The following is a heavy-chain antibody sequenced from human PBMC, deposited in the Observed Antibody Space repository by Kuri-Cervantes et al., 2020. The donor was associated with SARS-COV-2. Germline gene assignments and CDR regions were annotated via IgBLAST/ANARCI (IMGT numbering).Heavy chain of an antibody. J-gene: IGHJ4*02. V-gene: IGHV3-66*02. CDR3: ARELGGGSV. CDR2: IYAGGGT. Sequence: GEPLKISCAASGFIVSSSYMSWVRQAPGKGLEWVSIIYAGGGTYYADSVKGQFTISRDISKNTVFPQMNRLRPEDTAVYYCARELGGGSVWGQGTLVTVSS. CDR1: GFIVSSSY. D-gene: IGHD2-15*01.